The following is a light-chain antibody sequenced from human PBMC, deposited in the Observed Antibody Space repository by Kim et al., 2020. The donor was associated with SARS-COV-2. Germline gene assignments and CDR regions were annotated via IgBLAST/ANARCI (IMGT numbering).Light chain of an antibody. Sequence: NFMLTQPHSVSESPGKTVTISCTRSSGSIASNYVQWYQQRPGSAPTTVIYEDNQRPYEVPDRFSGSIDSSSNSASLTISGLQTEDEADYYCQSYDSSDHFVFGTGTKVTVL. J-gene: IGLJ1*01. CDR1: SGSIASNY. V-gene: IGLV6-57*04. CDR2: EDN. CDR3: QSYDSSDHFV.